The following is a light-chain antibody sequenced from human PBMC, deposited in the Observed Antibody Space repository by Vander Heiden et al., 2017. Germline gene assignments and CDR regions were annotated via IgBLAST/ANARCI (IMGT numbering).Light chain of an antibody. V-gene: IGLV1-40*01. J-gene: IGLJ3*02. CDR1: SSNIGAGYD. Sequence: QSVLTQPPSVPRAPGQRVTTSCTRSSSNIGAGYDVHWYQQLPGTAPKLLIYGNSNRPSGVPDRFSGSKSGTSASLAITGLQAEDEADYYCQSYDSSLSGWVFGGGTKLTVL. CDR3: QSYDSSLSGWV. CDR2: GNS.